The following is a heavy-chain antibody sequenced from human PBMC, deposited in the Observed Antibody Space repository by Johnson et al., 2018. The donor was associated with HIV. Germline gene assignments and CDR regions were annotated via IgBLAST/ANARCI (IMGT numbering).Heavy chain of an antibody. CDR1: GFTFSNAW. D-gene: IGHD3-22*01. J-gene: IGHJ3*01. V-gene: IGHV3-15*05. Sequence: VQLVESGGGVVQPGRSLRLSCAASGFTFSNAWMSWVRQRQAPGKGLAWVGRIKSETDGGTTDSAAPVKGRFTISRDNVKKSLYLQMNDLRAEDTAVYYCARDWEYYDASGYYYANMVDAFDVWGQGTVVTVSS. CDR3: ARDWEYYDASGYYYANMVDAFDV. CDR2: IKSETDGGTT.